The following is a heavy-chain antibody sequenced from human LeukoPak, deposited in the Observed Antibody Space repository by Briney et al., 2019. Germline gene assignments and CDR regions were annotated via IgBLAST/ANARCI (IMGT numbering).Heavy chain of an antibody. CDR1: GDSFSSHY. J-gene: IGHJ3*02. V-gene: IGHV4-59*11. CDR3: ARDLVTVTKGFDI. Sequence: SETLSLTCAVSGDSFSSHYWTSIRQPPGKGLEWIGYISYRGSTNYNPSLKSRVTISIDTSKNQFSLKLSSVTAADTAVYYCARDLVTVTKGFDIWGHGTMVSVSS. CDR2: ISYRGST. D-gene: IGHD4-17*01.